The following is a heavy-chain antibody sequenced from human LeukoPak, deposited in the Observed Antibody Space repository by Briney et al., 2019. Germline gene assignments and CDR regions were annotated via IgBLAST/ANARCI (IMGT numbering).Heavy chain of an antibody. CDR3: ARGLGIAAPRY. CDR1: GGSFSGYY. V-gene: IGHV4-34*01. CDR2: INHSGST. Sequence: PSETLSLTCAVYGGSFSGYYWSWIRQPPGKGLEWIGEINHSGSTNYNPSLKSQVTISVDTSKNQFSLKLSSVTAADTAVYYCARGLGIAAPRYWGQGTLVTVSS. D-gene: IGHD6-6*01. J-gene: IGHJ4*02.